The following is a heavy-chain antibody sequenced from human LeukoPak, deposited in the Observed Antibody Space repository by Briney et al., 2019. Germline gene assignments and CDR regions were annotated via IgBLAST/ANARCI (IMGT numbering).Heavy chain of an antibody. D-gene: IGHD6-6*01. CDR1: GFTFSNYA. J-gene: IGHJ4*02. V-gene: IGHV3-23*01. Sequence: GGSLRLSCAASGFTFSNYAMSWVRQAPGKGLEWVSGISGGGGSTYYADSVKGRFTISRDNSKNTLYLQISTLRPEDTAVYYCAKIPSSSSGDDYWGQGTLVTVSP. CDR2: ISGGGGST. CDR3: AKIPSSSSGDDY.